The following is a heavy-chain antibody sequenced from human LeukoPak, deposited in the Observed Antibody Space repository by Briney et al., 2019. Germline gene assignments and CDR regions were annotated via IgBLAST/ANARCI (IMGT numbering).Heavy chain of an antibody. Sequence: ASVKVSCKASGYSFTSYDINCVRQATGQGLEWMGWLNPNSGNTGYAQKFQDRVTITRNTSINTAYMELSSLRSEDTAVYYCARMTVSGRDNWFDPWGQGTLVTVSS. CDR1: GYSFTSYD. CDR3: ARMTVSGRDNWFDP. V-gene: IGHV1-8*01. CDR2: LNPNSGNT. D-gene: IGHD6-19*01. J-gene: IGHJ5*02.